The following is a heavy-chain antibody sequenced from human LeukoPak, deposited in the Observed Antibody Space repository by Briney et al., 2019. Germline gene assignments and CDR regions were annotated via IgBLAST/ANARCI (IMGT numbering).Heavy chain of an antibody. CDR1: GFTFSTNS. V-gene: IGHV3-48*02. J-gene: IGHJ4*02. CDR2: ISSSSSDI. D-gene: IGHD3-10*01. Sequence: GGSLRLSCAASGFTFSTNSMNWVRQAPGKGLEWVSYISSSSSDIKYADSVKGRFTISRDNAENSLYLQVNSLRDEDTAVYYCARDSFSGTTYKPLFDYWGQGTLVTVSS. CDR3: ARDSFSGTTYKPLFDY.